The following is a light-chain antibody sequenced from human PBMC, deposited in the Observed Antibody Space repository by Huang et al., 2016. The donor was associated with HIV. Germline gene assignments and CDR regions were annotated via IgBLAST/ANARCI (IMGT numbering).Light chain of an antibody. CDR2: GAS. Sequence: EIVLTQSPGTLSVSPGERATLSCRASQSVSGAYLAWYQQRPGQAPRRLIYGASSRATVIPDRFSGSGSGTDFTLTISRLESEDFAVYYCQQYGSSPTFGQGTKVDIK. J-gene: IGKJ1*01. CDR3: QQYGSSPT. CDR1: QSVSGAY. V-gene: IGKV3-20*01.